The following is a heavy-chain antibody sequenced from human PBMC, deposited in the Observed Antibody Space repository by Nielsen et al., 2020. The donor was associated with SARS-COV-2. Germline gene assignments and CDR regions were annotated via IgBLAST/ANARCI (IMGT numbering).Heavy chain of an antibody. D-gene: IGHD3-3*01. V-gene: IGHV3-7*01. CDR2: IKPDGNDK. CDR3: ARGSGWSLA. Sequence: GGSLRLSCAASGFIFSDSWMTWVRQAPGKGLEWVANIKPDGNDKYHVDAVKGRFTISRDNAKDSLFLQMNSLRAEDTAMYYCARGSGWSLAWGRGTLVTVSS. J-gene: IGHJ5*02. CDR1: GFIFSDSW.